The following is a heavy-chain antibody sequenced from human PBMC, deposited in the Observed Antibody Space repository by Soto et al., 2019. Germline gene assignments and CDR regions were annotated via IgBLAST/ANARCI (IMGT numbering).Heavy chain of an antibody. CDR1: GASISSGGHF. D-gene: IGHD5-18*01. Sequence: SETLSLTCTVPGASISSGGHFWTWIRQHPGKGLEWIGYIHYSGITYYNPSLRSRVTISLDPSENQFSLKVTSVTAADTAVYYCARDSSGPGYSYGKFDYWGQGALVTVSS. J-gene: IGHJ4*02. V-gene: IGHV4-31*03. CDR2: IHYSGIT. CDR3: ARDSSGPGYSYGKFDY.